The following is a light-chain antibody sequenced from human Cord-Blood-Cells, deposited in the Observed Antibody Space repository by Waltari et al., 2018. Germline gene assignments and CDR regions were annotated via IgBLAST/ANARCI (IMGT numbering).Light chain of an antibody. V-gene: IGKV3-11*01. Sequence: EILLTQSPPTLPLSPGKRPTLSCRASQSVSSYLAWYQQKPGQAPRLLSYDASNRATGIPARFSGSGSGTDFTLTISSLEPEDFAVYYCQQRSNWPPLTFGGGTKVEIK. J-gene: IGKJ4*01. CDR2: DAS. CDR1: QSVSSY. CDR3: QQRSNWPPLT.